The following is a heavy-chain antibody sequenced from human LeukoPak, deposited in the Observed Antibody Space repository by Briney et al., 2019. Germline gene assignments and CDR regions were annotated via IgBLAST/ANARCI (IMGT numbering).Heavy chain of an antibody. V-gene: IGHV4-61*01. J-gene: IGHJ5*02. D-gene: IGHD3-3*01. CDR3: ARVRTGYYDFWSGYPTTNWFDP. CDR1: GGSVSSGSYY. Sequence: PSETLSLTCTVSGGSVSSGSYYWSWIRQPPGKGLEWIGYIYYSGSTYYNPSLKSRVTISVDTSKNQFSLKLSSVTAADTAVYYCARVRTGYYDFWSGYPTTNWFDPWGQGTLVTVSS. CDR2: IYYSGST.